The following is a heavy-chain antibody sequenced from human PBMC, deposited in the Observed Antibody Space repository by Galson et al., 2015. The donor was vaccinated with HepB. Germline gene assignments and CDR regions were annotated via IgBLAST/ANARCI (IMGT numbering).Heavy chain of an antibody. Sequence: LSLTCTVSGGSINTRSYYWGWIRQPPGKGLEWIGHIYYNGRTYYNPSLKSRVTISIDTSNDQFSLRLSSVTAADTALYYCARDEVITTFGVVTQRYAMDVWGQGTTVTVSS. CDR1: GGSINTRSYY. V-gene: IGHV4-39*07. D-gene: IGHD3-3*01. J-gene: IGHJ6*02. CDR2: IYYNGRT. CDR3: ARDEVITTFGVVTQRYAMDV.